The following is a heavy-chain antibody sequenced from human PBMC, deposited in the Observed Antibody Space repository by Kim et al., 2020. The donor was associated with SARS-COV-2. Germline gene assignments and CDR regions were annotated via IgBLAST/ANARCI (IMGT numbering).Heavy chain of an antibody. CDR3: AREPDNYYGSGSVYYYYGLDV. Sequence: SVKVSCKASGGTFSSYAISWVRQAPGQGLEWMGRIIPILGIANYAQKFQGRVTITADKSTSTAYMELSSLRSEDTAVYYCAREPDNYYGSGSVYYYYGLDVWGQGTTVTVSS. V-gene: IGHV1-69*04. D-gene: IGHD3-10*01. J-gene: IGHJ6*02. CDR1: GGTFSSYA. CDR2: IIPILGIA.